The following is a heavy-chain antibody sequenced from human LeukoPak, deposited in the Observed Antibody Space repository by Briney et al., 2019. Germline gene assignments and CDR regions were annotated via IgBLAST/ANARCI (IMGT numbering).Heavy chain of an antibody. Sequence: GGSLRLSCAASGFSFSNYWMSWVRQAPGKGLEWVANIEQDGSEKYYVDSVKGRFTISRDNANNSVYLQMNSLRAEDTALYYCARISGSSKKYFQHWGQGTLATVSS. J-gene: IGHJ1*01. D-gene: IGHD1-26*01. V-gene: IGHV3-7*01. CDR3: ARISGSSKKYFQH. CDR1: GFSFSNYW. CDR2: IEQDGSEK.